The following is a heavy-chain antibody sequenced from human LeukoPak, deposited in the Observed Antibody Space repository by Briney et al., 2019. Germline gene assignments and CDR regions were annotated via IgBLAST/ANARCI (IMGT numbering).Heavy chain of an antibody. D-gene: IGHD3-10*01. CDR2: INPSGGST. CDR3: ARQVSLDGSGSYSDY. J-gene: IGHJ4*02. Sequence: ASVKVSCKASGDTFTSYYMHCVRQAPGQGLEWVGIINPSGGSTSYAQKFQGRVTMTRDMSTSTVYMELSSLRSEDTAVYYCARQVSLDGSGSYSDYWGQGTLVTVSS. V-gene: IGHV1-46*01. CDR1: GDTFTSYY.